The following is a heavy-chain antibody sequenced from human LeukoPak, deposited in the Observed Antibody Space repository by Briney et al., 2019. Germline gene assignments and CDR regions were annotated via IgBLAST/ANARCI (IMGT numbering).Heavy chain of an antibody. V-gene: IGHV3-74*01. CDR3: AREQYSSRSNSGLY. J-gene: IGHJ4*02. Sequence: GGSLRLSCAASGFTFSNYWMHWVRQAPGKGLVWVSSINSDGSSTSYADSVKGRFTISRDNSKNTLYLQMNSLRAEDTAVYYCAREQYSSRSNSGLYWGQGTLVTVSS. D-gene: IGHD6-13*01. CDR1: GFTFSNYW. CDR2: INSDGSST.